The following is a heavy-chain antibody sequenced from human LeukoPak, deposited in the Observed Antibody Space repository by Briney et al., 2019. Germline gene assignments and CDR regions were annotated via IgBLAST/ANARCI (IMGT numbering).Heavy chain of an antibody. CDR2: IHYSGSS. CDR3: ALAPNSNWFDF. J-gene: IGHJ5*01. Sequence: SETLSLTCSVSGDSVSGFYWNWIRQPPGKKLEWIGNIHYSGSSNYNPSLKSRVTMSIDTSRNQFFLKLSSVTAADTAVYYCALAPNSNWFDFWGQGVLVTVSS. CDR1: GDSVSGFY. D-gene: IGHD2-8*01. V-gene: IGHV4-59*08.